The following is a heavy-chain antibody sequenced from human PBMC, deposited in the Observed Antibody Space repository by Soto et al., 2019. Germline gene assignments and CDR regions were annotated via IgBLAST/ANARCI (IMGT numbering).Heavy chain of an antibody. V-gene: IGHV4-34*01. CDR1: GGSFGGNY. CDR2: INHSGSS. CDR3: ARGSLPSRGVFGY. J-gene: IGHJ4*02. Sequence: SETLSLTCAVYGGSFGGNYWIWIRQPPGKGLEWIGEINHSGSSNYNPSLKSRVTISVDTSKNQFSLRLNSVTAADTAVYYCARGSLPSRGVFGYWGEGTQVTVSS. D-gene: IGHD3-10*01.